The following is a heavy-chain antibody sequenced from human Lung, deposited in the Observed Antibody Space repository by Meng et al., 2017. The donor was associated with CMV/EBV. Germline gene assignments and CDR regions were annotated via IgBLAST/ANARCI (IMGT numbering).Heavy chain of an antibody. D-gene: IGHD3-3*01. CDR1: GDTFSNYA. V-gene: IGHV1-69*10. J-gene: IGHJ6*02. Sequence: SVXVSCKTSGDTFSNYAISWVRQAPGQGLEWMGGIIPTLGITNYAQTFQGRLTITADKSPTIAYMALSSLRYEDTAVYYCARDFKTRRGIFGTFSGGHYGLHVXGQGXTVTVSS. CDR3: ARDFKTRRGIFGTFSGGHYGLHV. CDR2: IIPTLGIT.